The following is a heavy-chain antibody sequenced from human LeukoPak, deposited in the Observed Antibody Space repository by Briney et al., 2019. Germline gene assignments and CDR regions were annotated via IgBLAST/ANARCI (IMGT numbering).Heavy chain of an antibody. CDR3: ARVRYCSGWYFDY. D-gene: IGHD6-19*01. V-gene: IGHV3-21*01. J-gene: IGHJ4*02. Sequence: GGSLRLSCAASGFTFSSYEMNWVRQAPGKGLEWVSSISSSSSYIYYADSVKGRFTISRDNAKNTLYLQMNSLRAEDTAVYYCARVRYCSGWYFDYWGQGTLVTVSS. CDR2: ISSSSSYI. CDR1: GFTFSSYE.